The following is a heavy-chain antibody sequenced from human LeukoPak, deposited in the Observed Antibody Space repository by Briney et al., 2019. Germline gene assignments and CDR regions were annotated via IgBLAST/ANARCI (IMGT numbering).Heavy chain of an antibody. V-gene: IGHV3-33*01. J-gene: IGHJ3*02. CDR1: GFTFSTYG. D-gene: IGHD1-26*01. CDR3: ARQFDGSHPNAFDI. Sequence: GGSLRLSCAASGFTFSTYGMHWVRQAPGKRLEWVAVTWYDGSYKYYGDSVGGRFTISRDNSKNTLYLQMASLRVEDTAVYYCARQFDGSHPNAFDIWGQGTMVTVS. CDR2: TWYDGSYK.